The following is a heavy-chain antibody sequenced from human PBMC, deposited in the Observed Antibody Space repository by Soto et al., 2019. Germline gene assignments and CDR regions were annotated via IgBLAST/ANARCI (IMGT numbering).Heavy chain of an antibody. CDR3: ARIGLFGEYYYGMDV. CDR1: GRSISRGGYS. V-gene: IGHV4-30-2*01. Sequence: TLSLTCAVSGRSISRGGYSWSWIRQQPGKGLEWIGYIYHSGSTYYNPSLKSRVTISVDRSKNQFSLKLSSVTAADTAVYYCARIGLFGEYYYGMDVWGQGTTVTVSS. J-gene: IGHJ6*02. D-gene: IGHD3-10*02. CDR2: IYHSGST.